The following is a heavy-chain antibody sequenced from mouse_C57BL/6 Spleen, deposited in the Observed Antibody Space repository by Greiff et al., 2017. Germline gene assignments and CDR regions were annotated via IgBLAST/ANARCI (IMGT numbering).Heavy chain of an antibody. CDR3: ARPIVTTYYAMDY. CDR2: ISSGSSTI. D-gene: IGHD2-5*01. CDR1: GFTFSDYG. V-gene: IGHV5-17*01. J-gene: IGHJ4*01. Sequence: EVKVVESGGGLVKPGGSLKLSCAASGFTFSDYGMHWVRQAPEKGLEWVAYISSGSSTIYYADTVKGRFTISRDNAKNTLFLQMTSLRSEDTAMYYCARPIVTTYYAMDYWGQGTSVTVSS.